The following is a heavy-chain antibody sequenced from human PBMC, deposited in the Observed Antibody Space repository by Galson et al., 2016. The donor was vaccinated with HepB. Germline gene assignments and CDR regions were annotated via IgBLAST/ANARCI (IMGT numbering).Heavy chain of an antibody. CDR1: GYSFTGYY. D-gene: IGHD3-9*01. CDR2: INPNSGGT. CDR3: AREGQRYQGILTGYYWGDAFNI. J-gene: IGHJ3*02. V-gene: IGHV1-2*02. Sequence: SVKVSCKASGYSFTGYYIHWVRQAPGQGLEWMGWINPNSGGTNHAQKFQGRVTMTRDTSISTAYMELSRLRSDDTAVYYCAREGQRYQGILTGYYWGDAFNIWGQGTMVTVSS.